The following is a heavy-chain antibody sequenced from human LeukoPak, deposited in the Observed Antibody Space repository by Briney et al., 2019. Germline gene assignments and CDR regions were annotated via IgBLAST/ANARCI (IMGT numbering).Heavy chain of an antibody. D-gene: IGHD5-18*01. V-gene: IGHV5-51*01. CDR1: GYSFTSYW. Sequence: GESLKISCKTSGYSFTSYWIGWVRQMPGKGLEWMGIIDPSDSETRYTPSFQGQVTISVDKPLTTAYLQWNSLKDSDTAMYYCARQTAMGRSGDYWGQGTLVTVSS. CDR3: ARQTAMGRSGDY. CDR2: IDPSDSET. J-gene: IGHJ4*02.